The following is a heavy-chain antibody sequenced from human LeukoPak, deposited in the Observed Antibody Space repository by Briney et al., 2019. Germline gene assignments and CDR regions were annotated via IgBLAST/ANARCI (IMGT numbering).Heavy chain of an antibody. CDR1: GFTFSNYW. CDR3: AKDVVVVVVVATPGDAFDI. V-gene: IGHV3-23*01. Sequence: GWSLRLSCAASGFTFSNYWMSWVRQAPGKGLEWVSGIHSGGTTYYADSVKGRFSISRDNSKDTLYLDMSSLRAEDTAVYYCAKDVVVVVVVATPGDAFDIWGQGTKVTVSS. CDR2: IHSGGTT. D-gene: IGHD2-15*01. J-gene: IGHJ3*02.